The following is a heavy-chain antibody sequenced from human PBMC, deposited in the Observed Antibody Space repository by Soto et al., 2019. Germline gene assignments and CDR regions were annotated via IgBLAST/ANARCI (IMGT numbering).Heavy chain of an antibody. CDR1: GYSFTAYF. J-gene: IGHJ4*02. CDR3: ARAPYSSSSFFFDH. V-gene: IGHV1-46*01. CDR2: IHPKGGSA. Sequence: ASVKVSCKASGYSFTAYFMHWVRQAPGQGLEWMGIIHPKGGSANYAQKFQDRIALTWDTSTSTVYMELSSLRSDDTAVYYCARAPYSSSSFFFDHWGQGTPVTVSS. D-gene: IGHD6-6*01.